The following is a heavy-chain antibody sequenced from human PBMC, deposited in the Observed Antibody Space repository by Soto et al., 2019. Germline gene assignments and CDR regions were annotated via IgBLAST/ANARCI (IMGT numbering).Heavy chain of an antibody. V-gene: IGHV3-23*01. D-gene: IGHD3-3*01. CDR3: AKVAVGSGYYVAEADY. J-gene: IGHJ4*02. CDR2: ISGSGGST. Sequence: GGSLRLSCAASGFTFSSYAMSWVRQAPGKGLEWVSAISGSGGSTYYADSVKGRFTISRDNSKNTLYLQMNSLRAEDTAVYYCAKVAVGSGYYVAEADYWGQGTLVTVSS. CDR1: GFTFSSYA.